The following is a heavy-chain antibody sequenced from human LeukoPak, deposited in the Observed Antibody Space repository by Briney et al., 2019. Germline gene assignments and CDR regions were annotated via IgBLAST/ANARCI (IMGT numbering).Heavy chain of an antibody. Sequence: GGSLRLSCAASGFTVSSNYMSRVRQAPGKGLEWVSVIYSGGSTYYADSVKGRFTISRDNSKNTLYLQMNSLRAEDTAVYYCARDLGSSGSDAFDIWGQGTMVTVSS. CDR1: GFTVSSNY. D-gene: IGHD3-22*01. J-gene: IGHJ3*02. V-gene: IGHV3-53*01. CDR3: ARDLGSSGSDAFDI. CDR2: IYSGGST.